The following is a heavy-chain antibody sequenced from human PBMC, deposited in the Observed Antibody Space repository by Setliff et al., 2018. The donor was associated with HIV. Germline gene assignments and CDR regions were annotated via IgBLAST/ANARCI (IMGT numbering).Heavy chain of an antibody. CDR2: INPKTGDT. CDR3: ARDRASYGGYTYGNYYMDV. J-gene: IGHJ6*03. CDR1: DYPFSNFG. Sequence: GASVKVSCKASDYPFSNFGISWVRQAPGQGLEGMGWINPKTGDTHFPRKFQGRVTTTSDTSFNTAYMELSRLRSDDTAVYYCARDRASYGGYTYGNYYMDVWGKGTTVTVSS. V-gene: IGHV1-2*02. D-gene: IGHD5-18*01.